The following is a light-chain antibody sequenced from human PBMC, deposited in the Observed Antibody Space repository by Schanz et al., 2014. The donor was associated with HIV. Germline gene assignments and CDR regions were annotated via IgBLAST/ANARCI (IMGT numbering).Light chain of an antibody. CDR1: SSDVGGYNY. CDR3: SSYAGNNNGV. J-gene: IGLJ3*02. Sequence: QSALTQPPSASGSPGQSVTISCTGTSSDVGGYNYVSWHQQHPGKAPKLMIYEVTKRPSGVPDRFSGSKSGNTASLTVSGLQAEDEADYYCSSYAGNNNGVFGGGTKLTVL. CDR2: EVT. V-gene: IGLV2-8*01.